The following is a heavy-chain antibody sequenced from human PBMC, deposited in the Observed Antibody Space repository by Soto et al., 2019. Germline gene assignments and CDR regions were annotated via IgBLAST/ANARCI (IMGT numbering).Heavy chain of an antibody. J-gene: IGHJ4*01. CDR2: IFHSGNA. Sequence: SETLSLTCPVSGGSIRNVNWSLIRLAPAKGLEGIGFIFHSGNAKYNPSLKSRVTISVATCKNQSSRSLDFVRAADTAVYFCARAHAPTLPFGCWVHGTLVTVS. D-gene: IGHD2-15*01. CDR3: ARAHAPTLPFGC. CDR1: GGSIRNVN. V-gene: IGHV4-59*01.